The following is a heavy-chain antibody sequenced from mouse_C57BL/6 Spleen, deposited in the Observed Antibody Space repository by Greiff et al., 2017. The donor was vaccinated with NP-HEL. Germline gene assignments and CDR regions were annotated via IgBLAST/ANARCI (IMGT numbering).Heavy chain of an antibody. CDR1: GYAFSSYW. CDR2: IYPGDGDT. D-gene: IGHD1-1*01. CDR3: ARGGYYYGSSYAMDY. J-gene: IGHJ4*01. V-gene: IGHV1-80*01. Sequence: VKLMESGAELVKPGASVKISCKASGYAFSSYWMNWVKQRPGKGLEWIGQIYPGDGDTNYNGKFKGKATLTADKSSSTAYMQLSSLTSEDSAVYFCARGGYYYGSSYAMDYWGQGTSVTVSS.